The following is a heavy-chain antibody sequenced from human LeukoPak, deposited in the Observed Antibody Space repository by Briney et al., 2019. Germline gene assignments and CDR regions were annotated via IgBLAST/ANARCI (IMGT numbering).Heavy chain of an antibody. V-gene: IGHV3-23*01. CDR1: GFTFSTYA. D-gene: IGHD6-13*01. CDR2: ISGSGGST. CDR3: AKDRAAGTGEVDY. J-gene: IGHJ4*02. Sequence: GGSLRLSCAASGFTFSTYAMSWVRQAPGKGLEWISTISGSGGSTYYADSVKGRFTISRGNSKNTLYLQMSSLRADDTAVYYCAKDRAAGTGEVDYWGQGTLVTVSS.